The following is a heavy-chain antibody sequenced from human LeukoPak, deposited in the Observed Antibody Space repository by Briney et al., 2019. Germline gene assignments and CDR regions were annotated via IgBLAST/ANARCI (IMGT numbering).Heavy chain of an antibody. Sequence: ASVKVSCKASGYTFTGYYMHWVRQAPGQGLEWMGWINPNSGGTSYAQKFQGRVTMTRDTSISTAYMELSRLRSDDTAVYYCAKMTTVTMFNYWGQGTLVTVSS. V-gene: IGHV1-2*02. CDR3: AKMTTVTMFNY. CDR1: GYTFTGYY. CDR2: INPNSGGT. D-gene: IGHD4-17*01. J-gene: IGHJ4*02.